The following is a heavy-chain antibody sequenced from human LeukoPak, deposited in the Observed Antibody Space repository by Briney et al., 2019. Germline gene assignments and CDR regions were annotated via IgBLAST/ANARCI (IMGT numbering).Heavy chain of an antibody. CDR2: LHHTGRN. J-gene: IGHJ3*02. Sequence: SESLSLTCTVSGDSLTSGSHYWGWIRQPPGKRLQWVASLHHTGRNYSNAALKSRVSISMDTAKSQFSLKVNSVTAADSGVYYCVAEMTASAAFDIWGQGTMVAVSS. CDR1: GDSLTSGSHY. D-gene: IGHD2-21*02. CDR3: VAEMTASAAFDI. V-gene: IGHV4-39*01.